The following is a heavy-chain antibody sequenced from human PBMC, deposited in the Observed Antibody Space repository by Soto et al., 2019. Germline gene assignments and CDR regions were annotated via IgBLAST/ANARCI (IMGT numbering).Heavy chain of an antibody. Sequence: QVQLVQSAAEVKKPGASVKVSCKASGYSFTSYGISWVRRAPGQGLEWMGWVSPYNGHTQFAQRFQGRVTMTTDTSTKTAYMELRNLRSDDTAHYYCARDLTIVPATHPRLENHGMDVWGQGTTVIVSS. CDR2: VSPYNGHT. V-gene: IGHV1-18*01. CDR3: ARDLTIVPATHPRLENHGMDV. CDR1: GYSFTSYG. J-gene: IGHJ6*02. D-gene: IGHD2-2*01.